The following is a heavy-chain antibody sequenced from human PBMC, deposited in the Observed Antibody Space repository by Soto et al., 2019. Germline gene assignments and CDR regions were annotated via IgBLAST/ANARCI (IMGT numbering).Heavy chain of an antibody. CDR2: FDPEDGEA. V-gene: IGHV1-24*01. J-gene: IGHJ4*01. Sequence: ASVKVSCKISGYTLTEFALSWVRQAPGNGLEWLGGFDPEDGEAISAQNVQGRITMTADASTGTVFMELNSPRSDDTAVYYCAALYASGVEFWGQGTMVTVSS. CDR1: GYTLTEFA. CDR3: AALYASGVEF. D-gene: IGHD2-2*01.